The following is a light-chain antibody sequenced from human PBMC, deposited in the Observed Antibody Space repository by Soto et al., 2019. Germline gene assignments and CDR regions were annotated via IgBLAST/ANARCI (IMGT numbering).Light chain of an antibody. J-gene: IGKJ1*01. V-gene: IGKV1-39*01. CDR3: QQSYSTPQT. CDR2: AAS. Sequence: DIQMTQSPSSLSASVGDRVTITCRASQSISSYLNWYQQKPGKAPKLLIYAASSLQRGVPSRFSGSGSRTDFTLTISSLQPEDFATYYCQQSYSTPQTFGQGTKVDIK. CDR1: QSISSY.